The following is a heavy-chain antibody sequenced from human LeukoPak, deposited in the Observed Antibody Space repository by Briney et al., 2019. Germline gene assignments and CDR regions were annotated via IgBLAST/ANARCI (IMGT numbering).Heavy chain of an antibody. D-gene: IGHD1-26*01. J-gene: IGHJ4*02. CDR2: IYYSGST. CDR1: GGSITSSNYY. CDR3: ARGNWELAALYFDY. Sequence: SETLSLTCTVSGGSITSSNYYWGWIRQPPGKGLEWIASIYYSGSTYYNPSLKSRVTISVDTSKNQFSLKLSSVTAADTAVYYCARGNWELAALYFDYWGQGTLVTVSS. V-gene: IGHV4-39*07.